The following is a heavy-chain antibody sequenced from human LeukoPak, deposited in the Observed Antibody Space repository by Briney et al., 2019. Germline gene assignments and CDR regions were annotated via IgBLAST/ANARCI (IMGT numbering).Heavy chain of an antibody. D-gene: IGHD2-21*01. CDR2: IYSGDNT. CDR1: GNSFGAYS. Sequence: GGSLRLSCVASGNSFGAYSLNWVRQAPGKGLEWVSVIYSGDNTYYADSVRGRFTISRDNSNNTLYLQMNSLRVEDTAVTYCARGASLVGVPPVHVFPGTNTRGIDALDIWGHGTMVIVSS. CDR3: ARGASLVGVPPVHVFPGTNTRGIDALDI. V-gene: IGHV3-66*02. J-gene: IGHJ3*02.